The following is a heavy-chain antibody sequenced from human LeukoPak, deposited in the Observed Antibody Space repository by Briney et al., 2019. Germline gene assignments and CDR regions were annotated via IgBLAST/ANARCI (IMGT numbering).Heavy chain of an antibody. Sequence: PGGSLRLSCAASGFTFSSYAMSWVRQAPGKGLEWVSAISGSGGSTYYADSVRGRFTISRDNAKNTLFLQMNSLRVEDTAVYYCAREEEGDAFDIWGQRTMVTVSS. CDR2: ISGSGGST. CDR3: AREEEGDAFDI. CDR1: GFTFSSYA. V-gene: IGHV3-23*01. J-gene: IGHJ3*02.